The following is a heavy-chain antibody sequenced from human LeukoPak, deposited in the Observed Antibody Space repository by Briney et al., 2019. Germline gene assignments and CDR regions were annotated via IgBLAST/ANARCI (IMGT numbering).Heavy chain of an antibody. Sequence: SQTLSLTCAVSGGSISSGGYSWSWIRQPPGKGLEWIGYIYHSGSTYYNPSLKSRVTISVDRSKNQFSLKLSSVTAADTAVYYCARKTGGSGAFDIWGQGTMVTVSS. CDR3: ARKTGGSGAFDI. D-gene: IGHD7-27*01. V-gene: IGHV4-30-2*01. CDR2: IYHSGST. CDR1: GGSISSGGYS. J-gene: IGHJ3*02.